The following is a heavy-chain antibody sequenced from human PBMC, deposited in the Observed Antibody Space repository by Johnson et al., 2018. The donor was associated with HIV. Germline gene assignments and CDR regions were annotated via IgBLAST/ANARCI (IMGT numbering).Heavy chain of an antibody. Sequence: HVQLVESGGGWVKPGGSLRLSCAASGLTFSDYDMSWIRQAPGKGLEWVSYISSSGSTIYYADSVQGRFTISRDNARNSLYLQMNSLRAEDTAVYYCAKDLRVYTCDAFDIWGQGTMVTVSS. CDR2: ISSSGSTI. V-gene: IGHV3-11*04. CDR3: AKDLRVYTCDAFDI. D-gene: IGHD5/OR15-5a*01. CDR1: GLTFSDYD. J-gene: IGHJ3*02.